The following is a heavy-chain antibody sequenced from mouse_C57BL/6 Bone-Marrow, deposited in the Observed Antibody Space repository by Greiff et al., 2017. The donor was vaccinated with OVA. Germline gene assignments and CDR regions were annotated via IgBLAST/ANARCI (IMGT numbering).Heavy chain of an antibody. CDR3: ASTDYGSTDY. D-gene: IGHD1-1*01. Sequence: VKLQQSGAELARPGASVKLSCKASGYTFTSYGISWVKQRPGQGLEWIGEIYPRSGNTYYNEKFKGKATLTADKSSSTAYMELRSLTSEDSAVYFCASTDYGSTDYWGQGTTLTVSS. CDR1: GYTFTSYG. CDR2: IYPRSGNT. J-gene: IGHJ2*01. V-gene: IGHV1-81*01.